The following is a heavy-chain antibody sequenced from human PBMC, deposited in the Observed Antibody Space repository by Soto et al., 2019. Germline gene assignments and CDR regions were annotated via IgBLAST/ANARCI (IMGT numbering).Heavy chain of an antibody. CDR1: GYTFTGYY. J-gene: IGHJ5*02. Sequence: QVQLVQSGAEVKKPGASVKVSCKASGYTFTGYYMHWVRQAPGQGLEYMGWINPNSGGTNYAQKFQGRVTMTRDTSISTAYMELSRLRSDDTAVYYCARDRKIAAAGLGDWFDPWVQGTLVTVSS. D-gene: IGHD6-13*01. V-gene: IGHV1-2*02. CDR2: INPNSGGT. CDR3: ARDRKIAAAGLGDWFDP.